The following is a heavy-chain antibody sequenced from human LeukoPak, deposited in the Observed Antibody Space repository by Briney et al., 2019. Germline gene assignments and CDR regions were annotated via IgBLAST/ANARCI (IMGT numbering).Heavy chain of an antibody. V-gene: IGHV3-21*01. CDR3: ARGSGVTGY. J-gene: IGHJ4*02. Sequence: PGGSLRLSCAASGLSFSIYAMSWVRQAPGKGLEWVSSISGSGGGTYYADSVKGRFTISRDNAKNSLYLQMNSLRAEDTAVYYCARGSGVTGYWGQGTLVTVSS. D-gene: IGHD3-10*01. CDR1: GLSFSIYA. CDR2: ISGSGGGT.